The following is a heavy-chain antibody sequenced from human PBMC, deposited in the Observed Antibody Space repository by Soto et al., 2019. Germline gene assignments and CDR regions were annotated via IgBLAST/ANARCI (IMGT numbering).Heavy chain of an antibody. V-gene: IGHV3-74*01. J-gene: IGHJ3*01. CDR1: EFTFRSYW. CDR3: ARSLPGTYGAFDL. D-gene: IGHD1-7*01. CDR2: ISGDGSST. Sequence: EVQLVDSGGGLVQPGVSLRLSCAASEFTFRSYWMHWVRQSPGKGLVWVSRISGDGSSTNYADSVKGRFTISRDNAKNRVYLQIDSLRAEDTAVYYCARSLPGTYGAFDLWGQGTMVTVSS.